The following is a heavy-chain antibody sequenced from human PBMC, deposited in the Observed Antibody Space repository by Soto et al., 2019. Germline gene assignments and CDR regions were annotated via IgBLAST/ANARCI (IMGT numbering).Heavy chain of an antibody. Sequence: EVQLVESGGGLVQPGGSLRLSCAASGFTFSSYWMSWVRQAPGKGLEWVANIKQDGSEKYYVDSVKGRFTISRDNAKNSLYLQMNSLRAEDTAVYYCARKYYYGSGSYLYWGQGTLVTVSS. CDR3: ARKYYYGSGSYLY. V-gene: IGHV3-7*03. D-gene: IGHD3-10*01. CDR1: GFTFSSYW. J-gene: IGHJ4*02. CDR2: IKQDGSEK.